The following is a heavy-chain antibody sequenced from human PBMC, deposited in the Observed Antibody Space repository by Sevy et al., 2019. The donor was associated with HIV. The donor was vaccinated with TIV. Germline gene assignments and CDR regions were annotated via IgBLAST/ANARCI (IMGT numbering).Heavy chain of an antibody. Sequence: GGSLRLSCAASGFTFSNAWMSWVRQAPGKGLEWVGRIKSKTDGGTTDYAAPVKGRFTISRDDSKNTLYLQMNSLKTEDTAVYYCTTDPPPPPENWFDPWGQGTLVTVSS. CDR2: IKSKTDGGTT. CDR3: TTDPPPPPENWFDP. V-gene: IGHV3-15*01. J-gene: IGHJ5*02. CDR1: GFTFSNAW.